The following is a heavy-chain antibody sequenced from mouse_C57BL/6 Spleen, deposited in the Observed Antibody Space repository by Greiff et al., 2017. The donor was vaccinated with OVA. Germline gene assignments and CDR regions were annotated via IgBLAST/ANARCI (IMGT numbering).Heavy chain of an antibody. D-gene: IGHD2-1*01. CDR3: TYGNPTPFAY. Sequence: QVQLKESGAELVRPGASVTLSCKASGYTFTDYEMHWVKQTPVHGLEWIGAIDPETGGTAYNQKFKGKAILTADKSSSTAYMELRSLTSEDSAVYYCTYGNPTPFAYWGQGTLVTVSA. V-gene: IGHV1-15*01. CDR2: IDPETGGT. J-gene: IGHJ3*01. CDR1: GYTFTDYE.